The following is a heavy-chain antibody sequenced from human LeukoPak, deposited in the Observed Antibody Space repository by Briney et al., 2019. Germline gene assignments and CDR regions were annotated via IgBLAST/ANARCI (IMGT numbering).Heavy chain of an antibody. CDR1: GYTFTSYY. CDR3: ARGRRSRITILGAYSSSMDV. CDR2: INPNGGST. V-gene: IGHV1-46*01. Sequence: ASVTVSCKASGYTFTSYYMHWVRQAPGQGLEWMGIINPNGGSTSYAQKFQGRVTMTRDTSTSTAYMALSSLRSEDTAVYSCARGRRSRITILGAYSSSMDVWGKGTTVTVSS. D-gene: IGHD3-3*01. J-gene: IGHJ6*03.